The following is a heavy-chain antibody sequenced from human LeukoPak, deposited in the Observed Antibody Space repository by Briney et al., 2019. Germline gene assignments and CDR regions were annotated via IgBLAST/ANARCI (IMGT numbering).Heavy chain of an antibody. CDR2: ISGSGDKT. J-gene: IGHJ4*02. CDR3: ARDARATVTTDY. V-gene: IGHV3-23*01. Sequence: GGSLRLSCAASGFIFSSYVMTWVRQAPGKGLEWVSGISGSGDKTYYADSVTGRFTISRDNSKDTLYLQMNSLRADDTAVYYCARDARATVTTDYWGQGTLVTVSS. D-gene: IGHD4-17*01. CDR1: GFIFSSYV.